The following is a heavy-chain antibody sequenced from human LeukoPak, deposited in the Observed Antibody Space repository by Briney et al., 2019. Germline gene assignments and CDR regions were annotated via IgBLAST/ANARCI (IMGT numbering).Heavy chain of an antibody. CDR1: GYTFTSYA. CDR3: ARAVIGYYYMDV. V-gene: IGHV1-69*13. CDR2: IIPIFGTA. Sequence: GASVKVSCKASGYTFTSYAISWVRQAPGQGLEWMGGIIPIFGTANYAQKFQGRVTITADESTSTAYVELSSLRSEDTAVYYCARAVIGYYYMDVWGKGTTVTISS. J-gene: IGHJ6*03.